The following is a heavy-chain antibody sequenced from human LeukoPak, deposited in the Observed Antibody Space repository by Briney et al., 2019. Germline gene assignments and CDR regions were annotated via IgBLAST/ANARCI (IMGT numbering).Heavy chain of an antibody. J-gene: IGHJ6*03. CDR2: INHSGST. CDR1: GGSFSGYY. CDR3: ASIAAAGNYYYYYYMDV. V-gene: IGHV4-34*01. Sequence: KPSETLSLTCAVYGGSFSGYYWSWIRQPPGKGLEWIGEINHSGSTNYNPSLKSRVTISVDTSKNQFSLKLSSVTAADTAVYYCASIAAAGNYYYYYYMDVWGKGTTVTVSS. D-gene: IGHD6-13*01.